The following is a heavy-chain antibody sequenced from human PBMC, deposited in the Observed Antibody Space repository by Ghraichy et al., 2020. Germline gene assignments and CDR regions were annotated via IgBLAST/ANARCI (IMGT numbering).Heavy chain of an antibody. D-gene: IGHD6-13*01. J-gene: IGHJ3*02. CDR1: GFTFSSYA. V-gene: IGHV3-23*01. CDR2: ISGSGGST. Sequence: GESLNISCAASGFTFSSYAMSWVRQAPGKGLEWVSAISGSGGSTYYADSVKGRFTISRDNSKNTLYLQMNSLRAEDTAVYYCAKGASVSSSWYSPQGAFDIWGQGTMVTVSS. CDR3: AKGASVSSSWYSPQGAFDI.